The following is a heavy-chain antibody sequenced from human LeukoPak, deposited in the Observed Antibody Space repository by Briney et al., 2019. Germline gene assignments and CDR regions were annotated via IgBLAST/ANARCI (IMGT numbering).Heavy chain of an antibody. Sequence: GGSLRLSCAASGFTFDNYGMHWVRQAPGKGLEWVAFVRYDETNKYYADSVKGRFTISRDNAKNSLYLQMNSLRAEDTAVYYCARDRGYNYWGQGTLVTVSS. CDR1: GFTFDNYG. D-gene: IGHD5-18*01. J-gene: IGHJ4*02. V-gene: IGHV3-30*02. CDR3: ARDRGYNY. CDR2: VRYDETNK.